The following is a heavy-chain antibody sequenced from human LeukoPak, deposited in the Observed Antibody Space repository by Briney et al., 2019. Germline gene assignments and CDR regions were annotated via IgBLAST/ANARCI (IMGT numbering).Heavy chain of an antibody. D-gene: IGHD6-13*01. Sequence: GGPLRLSCAASGFTFSSYSMNWVRQAPGKGLEWVSSISSSSSYIYYADSVKGRFTISRDNAKNSLYLQMNSLRAEDTAVYYCARDARAAAGTFPLDYWGQGTLVTVSS. CDR2: ISSSSSYI. V-gene: IGHV3-21*01. CDR3: ARDARAAAGTFPLDY. J-gene: IGHJ4*02. CDR1: GFTFSSYS.